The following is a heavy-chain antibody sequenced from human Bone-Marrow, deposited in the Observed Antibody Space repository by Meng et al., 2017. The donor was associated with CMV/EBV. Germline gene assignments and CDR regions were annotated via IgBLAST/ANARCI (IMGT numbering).Heavy chain of an antibody. CDR2: ISYDGSNK. J-gene: IGHJ3*01. CDR1: GFTFSSYA. Sequence: GESLKISCAASGFTFSSYAMHWVRQAPGKGLEWVAVISYDGSNKYYADSVKGRFTISRDKSQNTVYLQMHSLRVNDTALYYCVRDAVAPSGNGFDFWGQGTMVTVSS. CDR3: VRDAVAPSGNGFDF. D-gene: IGHD1-26*01. V-gene: IGHV3-30*04.